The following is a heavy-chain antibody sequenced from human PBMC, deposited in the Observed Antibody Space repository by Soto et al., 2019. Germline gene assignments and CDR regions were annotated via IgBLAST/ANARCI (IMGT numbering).Heavy chain of an antibody. CDR2: IWYDASKQ. V-gene: IGHV3-33*01. CDR3: AAWAEGATEVH. D-gene: IGHD2-15*01. CDR1: GFSFSVYG. Sequence: QVQLVESGGGVVQPGRSLRLSCETSGFSFSVYGMHWVRQAPGKGLEWVAVIWYDASKQFYAASVEGRFTISRDNSKATLYLQMNSLRAEDTAVYYCAAWAEGATEVHWGQGTLVTVSS. J-gene: IGHJ4*02.